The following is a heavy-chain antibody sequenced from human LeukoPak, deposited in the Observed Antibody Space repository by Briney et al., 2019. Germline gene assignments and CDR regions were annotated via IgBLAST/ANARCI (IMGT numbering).Heavy chain of an antibody. J-gene: IGHJ5*02. V-gene: IGHV4-4*07. CDR3: ARGDYCSSTSCYSDWFDP. Sequence: SETLSLTCTVSGGSISSYYWSWIRQPAGKGLEWIGHIYTSGSTNYNPSLKSRVTMSVDTSKNQFSLKLSSVTAADTAVYYCARGDYCSSTSCYSDWFDPWGQGTLVTVSS. CDR2: IYTSGST. CDR1: GGSISSYY. D-gene: IGHD2-2*01.